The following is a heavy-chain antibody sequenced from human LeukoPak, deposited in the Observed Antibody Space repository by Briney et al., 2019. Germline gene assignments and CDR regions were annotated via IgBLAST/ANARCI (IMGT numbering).Heavy chain of an antibody. D-gene: IGHD6-13*01. V-gene: IGHV4-39*07. CDR1: GGSISSSGDY. Sequence: SETLSLTCTVSGGSISSSGDYWGWIRQPPGTGLEWIGRIYTSESPTYNPSLKSRVTMSLDTSKNQFSLKLSSVTAADTAVYYCARVSSSWYQDWYFDLWGRGTLVTVSS. J-gene: IGHJ2*01. CDR3: ARVSSSWYQDWYFDL. CDR2: IYTSESP.